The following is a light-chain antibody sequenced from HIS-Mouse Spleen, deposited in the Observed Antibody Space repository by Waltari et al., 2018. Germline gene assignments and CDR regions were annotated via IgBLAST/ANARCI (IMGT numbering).Light chain of an antibody. V-gene: IGKV1-33*01. CDR2: DAS. J-gene: IGKJ1*01. CDR3: QQYDNLPGT. Sequence: DIQMTQSPSSLSASVGDRVTLTCQASQDISNYLNWYQQKPGKAPKLLIYDASNLETGVPSRFSGSGSGTDFTFTISSLQPEDIATYYCQQYDNLPGTFGQGTKVEIK. CDR1: QDISNY.